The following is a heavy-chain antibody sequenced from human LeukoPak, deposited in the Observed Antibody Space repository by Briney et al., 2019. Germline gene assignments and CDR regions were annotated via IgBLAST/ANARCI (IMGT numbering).Heavy chain of an antibody. Sequence: GGSLRLSCAASGFTFSSYEMNWVRQAPGEGLEWVSYISSSGSTIYYADSVKGRFTISRDNAKNSLYLQMNSLRAEDTAVYYCARDVPWFDPWGQATLVTVSS. CDR3: ARDVPWFDP. CDR1: GFTFSSYE. CDR2: ISSSGSTI. J-gene: IGHJ5*02. D-gene: IGHD3-10*02. V-gene: IGHV3-48*03.